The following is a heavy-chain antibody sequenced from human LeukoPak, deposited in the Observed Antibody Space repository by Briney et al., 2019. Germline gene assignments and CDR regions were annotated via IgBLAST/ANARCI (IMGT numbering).Heavy chain of an antibody. D-gene: IGHD2-8*01. Sequence: GGSLRLSCAASGFTFSTYWMSWVRQAPGKGLEWVAGINQDGSQKRYVDSVQGRFTISRDNTKNSLFLQMNSLRAEDTAVYYCARLKDDVTKLDYWGQGTLVTVSS. CDR1: GFTFSTYW. V-gene: IGHV3-7*01. CDR3: ARLKDDVTKLDY. J-gene: IGHJ4*02. CDR2: INQDGSQK.